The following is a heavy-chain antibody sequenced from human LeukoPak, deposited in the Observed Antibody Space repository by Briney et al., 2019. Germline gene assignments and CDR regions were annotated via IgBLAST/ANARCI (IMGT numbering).Heavy chain of an antibody. CDR1: GFTFSNYC. V-gene: IGHV3-74*01. CDR2: INSDGSST. CDR3: ALLDRGVVFDY. Sequence: GGSLRLSCAASGFTFSNYCMHWVRQAPGKGLVWVSRINSDGSSTNYADSVKGRFTISTDNAKNTLYLQMNSLRAEDTAVYYCALLDRGVVFDYWGRGTLVTVSS. J-gene: IGHJ4*02. D-gene: IGHD3-10*01.